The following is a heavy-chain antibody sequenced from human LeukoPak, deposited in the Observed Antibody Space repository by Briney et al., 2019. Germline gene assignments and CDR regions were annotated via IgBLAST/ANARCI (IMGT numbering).Heavy chain of an antibody. V-gene: IGHV3-53*01. Sequence: GGCLRLSRAASGFTVSNNYMSSVRQPPGKGLEWVSVIYSGGSTYYADSVKGGYTISRDNSKNTLYLQMNSLRGEDTAVYYCARDSCSPDSGSHCFDYWGRGTLVTVSS. CDR2: IYSGGST. D-gene: IGHD1-26*01. CDR1: GFTVSNNY. CDR3: ARDSCSPDSGSHCFDY. J-gene: IGHJ4*02.